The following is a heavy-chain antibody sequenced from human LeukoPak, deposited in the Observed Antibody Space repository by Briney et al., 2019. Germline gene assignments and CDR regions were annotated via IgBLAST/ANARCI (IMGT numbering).Heavy chain of an antibody. CDR3: ARDPYYDSSGQGDY. CDR1: GYTFTNYA. J-gene: IGHJ4*02. D-gene: IGHD3-22*01. Sequence: ASVKVSCKASGYTFTNYALHWVRQAPGQRLEWMGWINARNGNTKYSQKFQGRVTITRDTSASTAYMELRSLRSDDTAVYYCARDPYYDSSGQGDYWGQGTLVTVSS. CDR2: INARNGNT. V-gene: IGHV1-3*01.